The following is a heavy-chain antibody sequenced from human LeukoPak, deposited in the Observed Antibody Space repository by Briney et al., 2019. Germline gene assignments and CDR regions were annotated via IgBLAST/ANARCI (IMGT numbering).Heavy chain of an antibody. V-gene: IGHV1-69*05. D-gene: IGHD3-3*02. J-gene: IGHJ6*03. Sequence: SVKVSCKASGGTFSSYAISWVRQAPGQGLEWMGGIIPIFGTANYAQKFQGRVTITTDESTSTAYMELSSLRSEDTAVYYCARSPFLEYLEPTYMDVWGKGTSVIVSS. CDR1: GGTFSSYA. CDR3: ARSPFLEYLEPTYMDV. CDR2: IIPIFGTA.